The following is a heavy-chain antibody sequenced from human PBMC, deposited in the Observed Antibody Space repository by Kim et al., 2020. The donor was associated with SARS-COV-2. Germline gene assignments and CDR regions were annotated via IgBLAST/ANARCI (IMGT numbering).Heavy chain of an antibody. J-gene: IGHJ5*02. D-gene: IGHD6-13*01. V-gene: IGHV4-39*01. CDR3: ARPLGIAAHAGWFDP. Sequence: PSLKSRVPISGDTSKNQFSLKLSSVTAADTAVYYCARPLGIAAHAGWFDPWGQGTLVTVSS.